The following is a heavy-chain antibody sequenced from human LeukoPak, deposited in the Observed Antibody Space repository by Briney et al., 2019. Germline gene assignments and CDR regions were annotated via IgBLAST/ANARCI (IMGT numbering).Heavy chain of an antibody. CDR1: GVSFSGSY. V-gene: IGHV4-34*01. Sequence: PSETLSLTCAVSGVSFSGSYWSWIRQPPGKGPEWAGEISHSGRTSYNPSLKSRVTISLDTSKNQFSLRLTFVTAADTAVYYCTKTSPGVPLDFWGQGNLVTVSS. CDR2: ISHSGRT. J-gene: IGHJ4*02. D-gene: IGHD7-27*01. CDR3: TKTSPGVPLDF.